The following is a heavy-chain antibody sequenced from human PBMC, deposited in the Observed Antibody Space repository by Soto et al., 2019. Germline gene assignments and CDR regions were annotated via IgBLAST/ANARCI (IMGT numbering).Heavy chain of an antibody. CDR3: TRASSLDFDF. D-gene: IGHD3-16*01. CDR2: IRRNAYGGTT. Sequence: GGSLRLSCTTSGFTFGDYALSWVRQAPGKGLEWVGFIRRNAYGGTTDYAASVKGRFTISRDDSKSIAYLQMNSLRTEDTALYYCTRASSLDFDFWGQGTLVTAPQ. J-gene: IGHJ4*02. CDR1: GFTFGDYA. V-gene: IGHV3-49*04.